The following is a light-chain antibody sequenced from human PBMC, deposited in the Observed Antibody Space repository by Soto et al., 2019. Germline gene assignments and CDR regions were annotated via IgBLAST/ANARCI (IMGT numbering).Light chain of an antibody. CDR2: AAS. J-gene: IGKJ1*01. CDR3: QQYGSTLWT. V-gene: IGKV3-20*01. CDR1: QSVSSN. Sequence: EIVMTQSPATLSVSPGERATLSCRASQSVSSNLAWYQQKPGQPPRLLIYAASSRATGIPDRFSGSGSGTDFTLTIIRLEPEDFAVYYCQQYGSTLWTFGQGTKVDIK.